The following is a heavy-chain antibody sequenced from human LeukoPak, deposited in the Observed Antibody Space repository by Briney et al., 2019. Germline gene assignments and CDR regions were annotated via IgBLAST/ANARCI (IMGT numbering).Heavy chain of an antibody. CDR2: INSDGSSI. D-gene: IGHD1-26*01. CDR3: ARAVGPHDY. Sequence: GGSLRLSCAASGFTLSNYWMHWVRQAPGKGLVWVSRINSDGSSIGYADSVKGRFSISRDNAENTLYLQMNSLRAEDTALYYCARAVGPHDYWGQGTLVTVSS. CDR1: GFTLSNYW. J-gene: IGHJ4*02. V-gene: IGHV3-74*01.